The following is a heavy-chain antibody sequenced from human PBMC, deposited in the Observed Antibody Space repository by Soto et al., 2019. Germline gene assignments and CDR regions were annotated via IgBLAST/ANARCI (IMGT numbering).Heavy chain of an antibody. CDR1: GYTLTELS. CDR2: FDPEDGET. V-gene: IGHV1-24*01. Sequence: GASVKVSCKVSGYTLTELSMHWVRQAPGKGHEWMGGFDPEDGETIYAQKFQGRVTMTEDTSTDTAYMELSSLRSEDTAVYYCATSGCSGGSCYSVLALDVWGKGTTVTVSS. J-gene: IGHJ6*04. CDR3: ATSGCSGGSCYSVLALDV. D-gene: IGHD2-15*01.